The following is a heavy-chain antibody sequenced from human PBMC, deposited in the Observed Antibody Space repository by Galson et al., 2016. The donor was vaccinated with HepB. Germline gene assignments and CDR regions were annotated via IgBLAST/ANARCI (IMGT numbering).Heavy chain of an antibody. D-gene: IGHD2/OR15-2a*01. CDR2: ISGSGGST. V-gene: IGHV3-23*01. J-gene: IGHJ6*02. Sequence: SLRLSCAASGFTFNKYGMNWVRQSPGKGLEWVSLISGSGGSTYYADSVKGRFTISRDNSNNTLYLQMTSLRVEDTALYFCARAPMVIVPVYTYFDLNIWGQGTTVTVSS. CDR3: ARAPMVIVPVYTYFDLNI. CDR1: GFTFNKYG.